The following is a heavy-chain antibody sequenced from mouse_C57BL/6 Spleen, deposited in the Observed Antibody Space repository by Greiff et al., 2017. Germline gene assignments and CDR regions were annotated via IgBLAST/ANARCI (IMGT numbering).Heavy chain of an antibody. V-gene: IGHV5-9-1*02. J-gene: IGHJ4*01. Sequence: DVQLVESGEGLVKPGGSLKLSCAASGFTFSSYAMSWVRQTPEKRLEWVAYISSGGDYIYYADTVKGRFTISRDNARNTLYLQMSSLKSEDTAMYYCTREDYYGSSSYAMDYWGQGTSVTVSS. D-gene: IGHD1-1*01. CDR1: GFTFSSYA. CDR2: ISSGGDYI. CDR3: TREDYYGSSSYAMDY.